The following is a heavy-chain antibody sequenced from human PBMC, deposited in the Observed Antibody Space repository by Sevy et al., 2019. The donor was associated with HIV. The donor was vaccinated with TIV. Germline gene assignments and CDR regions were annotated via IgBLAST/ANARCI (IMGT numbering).Heavy chain of an antibody. CDR3: ARDGIPRGIVAAAGHDAFDI. V-gene: IGHV3-33*01. CDR2: IWYDGSNK. Sequence: GGSLRLSCAASGFTFSSYGMHWVRQAPGKGLEWVAVIWYDGSNKYYADSVKGRFTISRDNSKNTLYLQMNSLRAEDTAGYYCARDGIPRGIVAAAGHDAFDIWGQGTMVTVSS. J-gene: IGHJ3*02. D-gene: IGHD6-13*01. CDR1: GFTFSSYG.